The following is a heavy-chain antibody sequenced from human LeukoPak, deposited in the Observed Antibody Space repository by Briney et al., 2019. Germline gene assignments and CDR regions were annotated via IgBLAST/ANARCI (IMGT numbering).Heavy chain of an antibody. CDR1: GGSISSYY. CDR2: IYYSGST. D-gene: IGHD2-15*01. J-gene: IGHJ4*02. Sequence: SETLSLTCTVSGGSISSYYWSWIRQPPGKGLEWSGYIYYSGSTNYNPSLKSRVTISVDTSKNQFSLKLSSVTAADTAVYYCARERCSGGSCYLDYWGQGTLVTVSS. CDR3: ARERCSGGSCYLDY. V-gene: IGHV4-59*01.